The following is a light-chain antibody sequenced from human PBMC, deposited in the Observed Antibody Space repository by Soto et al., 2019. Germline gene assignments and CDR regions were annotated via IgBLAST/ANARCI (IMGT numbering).Light chain of an antibody. Sequence: EIVLTQSPVTLSLSPGERATLSCRASQSISSSYLAWYQQKPGQAPRPLIFGASSRASGIPGRFSGSGSGTDFTLPISRLEAEDFAGYYCQHYGTSATWTFGQGTKVEIK. J-gene: IGKJ1*01. V-gene: IGKV3-20*01. CDR3: QHYGTSATWT. CDR2: GAS. CDR1: QSISSSY.